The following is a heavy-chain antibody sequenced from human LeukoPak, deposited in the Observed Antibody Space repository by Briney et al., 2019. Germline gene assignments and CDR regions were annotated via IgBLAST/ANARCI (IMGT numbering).Heavy chain of an antibody. CDR2: VSYDGRNK. Sequence: GGSLRLSCVASGFIFSDYGMHWVRQAPGKGLEWVAVVSYDGRNKYYADSVKGRFTISRDNSKNTLFLQMNSLRAEDTAVYYCAKDLANWNDRGTFDIWGQGTMVTVSS. CDR1: GFIFSDYG. D-gene: IGHD1-1*01. J-gene: IGHJ3*02. CDR3: AKDLANWNDRGTFDI. V-gene: IGHV3-30*18.